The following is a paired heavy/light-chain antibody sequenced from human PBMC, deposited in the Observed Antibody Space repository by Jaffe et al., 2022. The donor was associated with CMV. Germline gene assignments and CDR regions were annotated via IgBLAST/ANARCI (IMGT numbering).Heavy chain of an antibody. CDR1: GFTFSSYA. V-gene: IGHV3-23*01. CDR3: AKFEGRGSAWPFWYFDL. Sequence: ELQLLESGGGLVQPGGSLRLSCAASGFTFSSYAMSWVRQAPGKGLEWVSTIRGPGDTTYYADSVKGRFTISRDNSKNTVSLLVNGLRAEDTAVYYCAKFEGRGSAWPFWYFDLWGRGTLVTVSS. D-gene: IGHD6-19*01. CDR2: IRGPGDTT. J-gene: IGHJ2*01.
Light chain of an antibody. V-gene: IGKV1-5*03. CDR1: QSITTW. CDR3: QQYNSFPWT. J-gene: IGKJ1*01. Sequence: DIQMTQSPSTLSASVGDRVTITCRASQSITTWLAWYQQKPGKAPNLLIYKASSLESGVPSRFSGSGSGTEFTLTISSLQPDDFATYYCQQYNSFPWTFGQGTKMEIK. CDR2: KAS.